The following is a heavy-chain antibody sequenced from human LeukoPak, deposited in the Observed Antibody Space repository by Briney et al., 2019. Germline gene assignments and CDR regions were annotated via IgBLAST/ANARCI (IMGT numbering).Heavy chain of an antibody. CDR1: GFTFSSYG. CDR3: ARDGDYFESSAYSPGTF. J-gene: IGHJ4*02. D-gene: IGHD3-22*01. Sequence: GRSLRLSCAASGFTFSSYGMHWVRQAPGKGLEWVAVISYDVSNKYYADSVKGRFTISRDNSKNTMYLQMNSLRAEDTAVYYWARDGDYFESSAYSPGTFWGQGTLVNVSP. V-gene: IGHV3-30*03. CDR2: ISYDVSNK.